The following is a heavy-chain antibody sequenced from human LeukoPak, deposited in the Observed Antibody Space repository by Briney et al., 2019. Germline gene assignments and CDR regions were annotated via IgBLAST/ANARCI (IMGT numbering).Heavy chain of an antibody. CDR1: GFTFSSYG. J-gene: IGHJ6*02. CDR3: AKCLPGGSSPDYYYYGMDV. Sequence: PGGSLRLSCAASGFTFSSYGMHWVRQAPGKGLEWVAVISYDGSNKYYADSVKGRFTISRDNSKNTLYLQMNSLRAEDTAVYYCAKCLPGGSSPDYYYYGMDVWGQGTTVTVSS. CDR2: ISYDGSNK. D-gene: IGHD2-15*01. V-gene: IGHV3-30*18.